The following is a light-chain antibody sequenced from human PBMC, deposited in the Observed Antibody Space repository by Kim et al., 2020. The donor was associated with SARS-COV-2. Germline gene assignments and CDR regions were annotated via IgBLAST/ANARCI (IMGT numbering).Light chain of an antibody. Sequence: GQPFTISCTGTSSDVGDYDYVSWYQQHPGKAPKVMIYDVSNRPSGVSNRFSGSKSGNTASLTISGLQIEDEADYYCSSYTTTTTLVFGGGTQLTVL. CDR2: DVS. CDR3: SSYTTTTTLV. CDR1: SSDVGDYDY. V-gene: IGLV2-14*03. J-gene: IGLJ2*01.